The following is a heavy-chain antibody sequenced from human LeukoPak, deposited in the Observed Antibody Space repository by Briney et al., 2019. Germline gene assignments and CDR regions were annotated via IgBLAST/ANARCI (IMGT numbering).Heavy chain of an antibody. Sequence: PSETLSLTCAVYGGSFSGYYWSWLRQPPGKGLEWSGEINHSGRTNYNPSLKSRVTISVDPSKNQFSLKLTSVTAADTAVYYCARVEKKSSSWYGQGLNWFAPWGQGTLVTVSS. CDR2: INHSGRT. D-gene: IGHD6-13*01. CDR3: ARVEKKSSSWYGQGLNWFAP. J-gene: IGHJ5*02. CDR1: GGSFSGYY. V-gene: IGHV4-34*01.